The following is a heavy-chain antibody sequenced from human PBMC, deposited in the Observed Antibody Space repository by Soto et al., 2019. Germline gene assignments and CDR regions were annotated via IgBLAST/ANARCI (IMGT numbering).Heavy chain of an antibody. V-gene: IGHV1-58*01. CDR3: AARGGRDYYMDV. Sequence: ASVKVSCKTSGFTVTNSALQWVRQARGQRLEWIGWIAVGSGNTNYAQKFQDRVTITRDMSTRTAYMELSGLRSDDTAVYYCAARGGRDYYMDVWGKGTTVTVSS. CDR2: IAVGSGNT. J-gene: IGHJ6*03. D-gene: IGHD2-15*01. CDR1: GFTVTNSA.